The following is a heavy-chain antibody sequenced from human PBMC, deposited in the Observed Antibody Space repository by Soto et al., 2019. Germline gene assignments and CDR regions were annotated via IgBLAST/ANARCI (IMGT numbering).Heavy chain of an antibody. CDR3: ASGTVTTRFEP. J-gene: IGHJ5*02. CDR2: IIPTFGTA. CDR1: GGTFSSYA. Sequence: SVKVSCKASGGTFSSYAISWVRQAPGQVLEWMGGIIPTFGTANHAQKFQGRVTITADKSTSTAYMELSGLRSEDTAVYYCASGTVTTRFEPWGQGTMVTVSS. D-gene: IGHD4-17*01. V-gene: IGHV1-69*06.